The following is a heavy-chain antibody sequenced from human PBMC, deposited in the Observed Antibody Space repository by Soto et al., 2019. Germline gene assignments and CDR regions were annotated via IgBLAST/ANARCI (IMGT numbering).Heavy chain of an antibody. CDR3: ARNTGYCSGGSCYSGWSDP. Sequence: SETLSLTCTVSGGSISSYYWSWIRQPAGKGLEWIGRIYTSGSTNYNPSLKSRVTMSVDTSKNQFSLKLSSVTAADTAVYYCARNTGYCSGGSCYSGWSDPWGQGTLVTVSS. CDR1: GGSISSYY. V-gene: IGHV4-4*07. J-gene: IGHJ5*02. D-gene: IGHD2-15*01. CDR2: IYTSGST.